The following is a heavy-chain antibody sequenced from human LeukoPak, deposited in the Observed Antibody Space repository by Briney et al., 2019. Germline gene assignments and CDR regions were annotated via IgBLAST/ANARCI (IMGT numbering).Heavy chain of an antibody. D-gene: IGHD3-22*01. V-gene: IGHV1-2*02. CDR1: GYTFSDYY. Sequence: ASVKVSCKASGYTFSDYYMHWVRQAPGQGLEWMGWINPNSGGTNYAQKFQGRVTMTRDTSISTAYMELSSLRSEDTAVYYCARGYYYDSSGYYNYWGQGTLVTVPS. CDR3: ARGYYYDSSGYYNY. CDR2: INPNSGGT. J-gene: IGHJ4*02.